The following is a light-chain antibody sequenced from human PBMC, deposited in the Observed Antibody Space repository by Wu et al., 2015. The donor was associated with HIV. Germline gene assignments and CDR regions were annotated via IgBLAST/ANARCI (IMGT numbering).Light chain of an antibody. CDR3: QQRSNWPPIT. V-gene: IGKV3-11*01. CDR1: QSVATS. CDR2: GAS. J-gene: IGKJ5*01. Sequence: EIVLTQSPATLSLSPGQRATLSCRVSQSVATSLAWYQQKPGQAPRLLIFGASNRATGIPARFSGSGSGTDFTLTISSLEPEDFAVYYCQQRSNWPPITFGQGTRLEIK.